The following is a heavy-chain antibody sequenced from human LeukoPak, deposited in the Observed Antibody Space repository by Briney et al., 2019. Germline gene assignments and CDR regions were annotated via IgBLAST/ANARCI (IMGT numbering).Heavy chain of an antibody. J-gene: IGHJ4*02. CDR1: GGSISSSNW. D-gene: IGHD3-22*01. V-gene: IGHV4-4*02. CDR2: IYHSGRT. CDR3: ARDNYDNSGYYLDY. Sequence: PSETLSLTCAVSGGSISSSNWWSWVRQPPGKGLEWIGEIYHSGRTNYTPSLKSRVTISVDKSKNQLSLKLSSVTAADTAVYYCARDNYDNSGYYLDYWGQGTLVTVSS.